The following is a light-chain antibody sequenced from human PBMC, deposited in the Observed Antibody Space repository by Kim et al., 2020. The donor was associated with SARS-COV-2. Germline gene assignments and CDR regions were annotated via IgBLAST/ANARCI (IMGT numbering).Light chain of an antibody. V-gene: IGKV2-28*01. J-gene: IGKJ5*01. CDR3: MQTLQIPTT. CDR1: QSLLHSNGYNY. CDR2: LGS. Sequence: DVVLTQSPLSLPVTPGEPASISCRSSQSLLHSNGYNYLDWYLQKPGQSPQLLIYLGSDRASGVPDRFSGSGSGTDFTLKISRVEAEDVGVYYCMQTLQIPTTFGHGTRLEIK.